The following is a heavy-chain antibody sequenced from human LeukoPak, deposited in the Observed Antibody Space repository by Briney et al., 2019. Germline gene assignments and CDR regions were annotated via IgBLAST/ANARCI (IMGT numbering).Heavy chain of an antibody. CDR1: GYTFTGYY. CDR3: ARQNHPMGYSYKYYMDV. J-gene: IGHJ6*03. CDR2: ISPYSGRT. V-gene: IGHV1-2*02. D-gene: IGHD5-12*01. Sequence: EASVKVSCKASGYTFTGYYMHWVRQAPGQGLEWIGWISPYSGRTTYGHKFQGRVTLTTDRPTSTAHMELRSLRSDDTAVYYCARQNHPMGYSYKYYMDVWGKGTTVTVSS.